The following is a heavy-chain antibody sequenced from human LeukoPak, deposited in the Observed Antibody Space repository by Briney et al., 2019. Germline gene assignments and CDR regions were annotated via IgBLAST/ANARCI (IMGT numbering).Heavy chain of an antibody. CDR3: ARTYYGSAMDFDY. Sequence: SETLSLTCAVYGGSFSGYYWSWIRQPPGKGLEWIGEINHSGSTNYNPSLKSRVTISVDTSKNQFSLKLNSVTAADTAVYYCARTYYGSAMDFDYWGQGTLVTVSS. J-gene: IGHJ4*02. CDR1: GGSFSGYY. V-gene: IGHV4-34*01. CDR2: INHSGST. D-gene: IGHD3-10*01.